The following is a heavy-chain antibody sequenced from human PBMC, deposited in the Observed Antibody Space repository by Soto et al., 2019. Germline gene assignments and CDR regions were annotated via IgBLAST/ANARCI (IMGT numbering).Heavy chain of an antibody. CDR1: GFTLSSYE. CDR2: ISSSGTTI. D-gene: IGHD2-2*01. V-gene: IGHV3-48*03. Sequence: GGSLRLSCAASGFTLSSYEMNWVLQAPGKRLEWVSYISSSGTTIYYADSVKGRFTISRDNAKNSLYLQMDSLRAEDTAVYYCARETSTGVPGARRYSGMDVWGQGTTVTVSS. CDR3: ARETSTGVPGARRYSGMDV. J-gene: IGHJ6*02.